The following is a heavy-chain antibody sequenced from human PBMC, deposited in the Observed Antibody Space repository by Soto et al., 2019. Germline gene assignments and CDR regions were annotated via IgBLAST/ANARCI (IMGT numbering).Heavy chain of an antibody. V-gene: IGHV1-18*04. Sequence: QVQLVQSGAEVKKPGASVKVSCKASGYTFTSYGISWVRQAPGQGLEWMGWISAYNGNTNYAQKLQGRVTMTTDTSTSTAYMELRSLRSDETAVYYCARDIVVVPAARRGYGMDVWGQGTTVTVSS. CDR3: ARDIVVVPAARRGYGMDV. CDR1: GYTFTSYG. D-gene: IGHD2-2*01. J-gene: IGHJ6*02. CDR2: ISAYNGNT.